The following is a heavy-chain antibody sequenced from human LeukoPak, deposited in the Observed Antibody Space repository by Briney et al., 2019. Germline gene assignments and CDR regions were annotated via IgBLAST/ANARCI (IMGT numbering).Heavy chain of an antibody. Sequence: GSLRLSCAASGFTFNSYEMNWVRQAPGKGLEWVSYISSSGSTIYYADFVKGRFTISRDNAKSSLYLQMNSLRVDDTAVYYCARRARLDYWGQGTLVTVSS. CDR2: ISSSGSTI. J-gene: IGHJ4*02. V-gene: IGHV3-48*03. CDR3: ARRARLDY. CDR1: GFTFNSYE.